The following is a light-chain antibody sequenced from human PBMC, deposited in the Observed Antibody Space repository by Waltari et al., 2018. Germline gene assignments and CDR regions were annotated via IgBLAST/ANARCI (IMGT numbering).Light chain of an antibody. CDR1: HDISNY. V-gene: IGKV1-33*01. Sequence: DIQMTQSPSSLSASVGDRVTITCQASHDISNYLNWYQQKSGKAPKLLIYDASDLETGGPSRFSGSGSGTDFTFTISSLQPEEIAIYYCQQYDNLPRTFGQGTKVEIK. CDR3: QQYDNLPRT. J-gene: IGKJ1*01. CDR2: DAS.